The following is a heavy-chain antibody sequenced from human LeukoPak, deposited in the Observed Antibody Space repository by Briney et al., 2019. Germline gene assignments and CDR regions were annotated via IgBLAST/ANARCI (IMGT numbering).Heavy chain of an antibody. V-gene: IGHV4-59*01. CDR2: IYYSGST. Sequence: SETLSLTCTVSGGSISSYYWSWIRQPPGKGLEWIGYIYYSGSTNYNPSLKSRYTISVDTCKNQFSLKLSSVTAADTAVYYCARVKSARSSRYFDWLPHWFDPWGQGTLVTVSS. D-gene: IGHD3-9*01. CDR3: ARVKSARSSRYFDWLPHWFDP. J-gene: IGHJ5*02. CDR1: GGSISSYY.